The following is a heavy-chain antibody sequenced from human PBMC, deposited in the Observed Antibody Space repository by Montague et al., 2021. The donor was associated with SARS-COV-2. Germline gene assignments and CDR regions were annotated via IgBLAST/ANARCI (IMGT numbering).Heavy chain of an antibody. V-gene: IGHV3-72*01. CDR2: PRNKYKSYTT. D-gene: IGHD5-12*01. CDR1: GFTFGGHD. J-gene: IGHJ3*02. Sequence: SLRLSLSTSGFTFGGHDMDWVRQAPGGGLEWVGRPRNKYKSYTTEYAASVKGRFTISRDDSKNSLYLQMNGLKTEDTAIYYCARFGYSAYDYGAFDIWGQGTMVTVSS. CDR3: ARFGYSAYDYGAFDI.